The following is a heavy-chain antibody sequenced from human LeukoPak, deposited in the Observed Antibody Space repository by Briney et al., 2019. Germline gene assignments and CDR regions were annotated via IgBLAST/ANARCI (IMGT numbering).Heavy chain of an antibody. V-gene: IGHV4-4*07. CDR1: GGSVSSYY. Sequence: SETLSLICTVSGGSVSSYYWSWIRQPAGKGLEWIGRIYTSGSTNYNPSLKSRVTMSVDTSKNQFSLKLSSVTAADTAVYYCERTIFGVVIQYWYFDLWGRGTLVTVSS. CDR3: ERTIFGVVIQYWYFDL. J-gene: IGHJ2*01. D-gene: IGHD3-3*01. CDR2: IYTSGST.